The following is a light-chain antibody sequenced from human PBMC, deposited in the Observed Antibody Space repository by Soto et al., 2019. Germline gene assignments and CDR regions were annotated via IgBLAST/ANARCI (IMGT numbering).Light chain of an antibody. CDR3: GTWDSSLSVRI. J-gene: IGLJ2*01. CDR2: DND. CDR1: SSNIGNHY. V-gene: IGLV1-51*01. Sequence: QSVLTQPPSVSAAPGQKVTISCSGSSSNIGNHYVSWYQQFPGTAPKLLIYDNDKRPSGIPDRFSGSKSGTSATLGITGLQTGDEADYYCGTWDSSLSVRIFGGGTKLTV.